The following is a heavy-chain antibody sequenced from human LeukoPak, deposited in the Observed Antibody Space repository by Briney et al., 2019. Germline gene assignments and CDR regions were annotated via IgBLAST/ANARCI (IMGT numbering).Heavy chain of an antibody. V-gene: IGHV3-30*02. CDR1: GFTFSSYG. J-gene: IGHJ6*03. Sequence: GGSLRLSCAASGFTFSSYGMHWVRQAPGKGLEWVAFIRYDGSNKYYADSVKGRFTISRDNSKNTLYLQMNSLRAEDTAVYYCAKDEGRDYYMDVWGKGTTVTVSS. CDR2: IRYDGSNK. CDR3: AKDEGRDYYMDV.